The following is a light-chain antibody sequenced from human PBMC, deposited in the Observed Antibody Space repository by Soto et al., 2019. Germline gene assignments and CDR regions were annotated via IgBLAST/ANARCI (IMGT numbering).Light chain of an antibody. Sequence: QSVLTQPASVSASPGQSITISCTGTRXDVGGYDYVSWYQQHPGKAPKVIIYEVSNRPSGVSNRFSGSKSGNTASLTISGLQAEDEADYYCSSYTRSTTQAFGTGTKVTVL. CDR3: SSYTRSTTQA. V-gene: IGLV2-14*01. CDR1: RXDVGGYDY. CDR2: EVS. J-gene: IGLJ1*01.